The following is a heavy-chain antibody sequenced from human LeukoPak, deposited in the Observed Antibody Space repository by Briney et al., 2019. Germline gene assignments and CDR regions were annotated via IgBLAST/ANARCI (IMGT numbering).Heavy chain of an antibody. CDR3: ARASPRITIFGLLESDASDI. CDR2: VNTDGNTT. J-gene: IGHJ3*02. D-gene: IGHD3/OR15-3a*01. CDR1: GFTFRSYW. Sequence: GGSLRLSCAASGFTFRSYWMHWVRQAPGKGLVWVSRVNTDGNTTTYADSVKGRFTISRDNARNTLNLQMNSLRAEDTALYYCARASPRITIFGLLESDASDIWGQGTMVTVSS. V-gene: IGHV3-74*01.